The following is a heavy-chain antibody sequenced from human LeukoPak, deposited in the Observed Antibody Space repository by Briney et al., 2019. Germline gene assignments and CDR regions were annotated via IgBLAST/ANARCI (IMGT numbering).Heavy chain of an antibody. Sequence: ASVKVSCKASGYSFSTYAINWVRQAPGQGLEWMGWISGYNGNTNYAQKLQDRVTMTTDTSTSTAYMELRSLRSDDTAVYYCARDYDYYYMDVWGKGTTVTISS. CDR3: ARDYDYYYMDV. CDR1: GYSFSTYA. CDR2: ISGYNGNT. V-gene: IGHV1-18*01. J-gene: IGHJ6*03.